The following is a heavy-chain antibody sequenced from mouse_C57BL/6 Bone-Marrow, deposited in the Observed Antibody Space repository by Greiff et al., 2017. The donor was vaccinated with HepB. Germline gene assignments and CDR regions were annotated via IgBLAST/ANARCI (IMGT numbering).Heavy chain of an antibody. D-gene: IGHD5-5*01. V-gene: IGHV1-81*01. J-gene: IGHJ4*01. CDR1: GYTFTSYG. CDR2: IYPRSGNT. Sequence: VQLQQSGAELARPGASVKLSCKASGYTFTSYGISWVKQRTGQGLEWIGEIYPRSGNTYYNEKFKGKATLTADKSSSTAYMELRSLTSEDSAVYFCARRAYLRYYAMDYWGQGTSVTVSS. CDR3: ARRAYLRYYAMDY.